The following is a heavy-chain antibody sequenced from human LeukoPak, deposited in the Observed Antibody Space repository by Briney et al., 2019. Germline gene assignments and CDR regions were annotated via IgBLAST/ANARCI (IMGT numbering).Heavy chain of an antibody. CDR1: GFTFTSYG. D-gene: IGHD3-22*01. J-gene: IGHJ4*02. Sequence: ASVKVSCKASGFTFTSYGYSWVRQAPGQRLEWVGWISAYNGDTKYAPKFQGRVTMTTDTSTDTAYMELGSPRSDDTALYYCARDLGIDYYDTSGYYTGTLYFFDYWGQGTLVTVSS. CDR3: ARDLGIDYYDTSGYYTGTLYFFDY. CDR2: ISAYNGDT. V-gene: IGHV1-18*01.